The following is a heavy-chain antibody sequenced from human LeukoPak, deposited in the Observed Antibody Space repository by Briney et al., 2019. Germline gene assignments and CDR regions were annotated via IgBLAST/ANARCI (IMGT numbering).Heavy chain of an antibody. CDR1: GFTFDDYW. CDR3: ASHGYYDFDY. Sequence: GGSLRLSCGASGFTFDDYWMSWVRQAPGQGLEWVANINQDGSEKYYLDSAKGRFTISRDNAKNSLYLQMNSLGAEDTAVYYCASHGYYDFDYWGQGTLVTVSS. J-gene: IGHJ4*02. V-gene: IGHV3-7*01. CDR2: INQDGSEK. D-gene: IGHD3-10*01.